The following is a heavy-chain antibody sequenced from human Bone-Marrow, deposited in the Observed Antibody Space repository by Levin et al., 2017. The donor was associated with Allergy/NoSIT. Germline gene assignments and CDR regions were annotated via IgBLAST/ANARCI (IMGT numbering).Heavy chain of an antibody. CDR2: IQSKTDGWTT. J-gene: IGHJ6*02. Sequence: GGSLRLSCAASGFTFTNAWMTWVRQAPGKGLEWVGRIQSKTDGWTTDYAAHVKGRFTISRYDSENKLFLQMNSLTTDDSAVYYCSTFSVITCSSTGCSYDYYGMDVWGQGTTVTVSS. V-gene: IGHV3-15*01. CDR1: GFTFTNAW. D-gene: IGHD2-2*01. CDR3: STFSVITCSSTGCSYDYYGMDV.